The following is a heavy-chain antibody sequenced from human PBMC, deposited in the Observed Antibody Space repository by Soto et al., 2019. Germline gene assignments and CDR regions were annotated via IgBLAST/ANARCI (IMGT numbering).Heavy chain of an antibody. CDR3: ARGGVSTRTFDY. CDR2: IYPSDSET. Sequence: PGASMKISCNGCGYNFAGYWLAWVRQMPQKGPELMGIIYPSDSETRYRPSFQSQVTISADKSISSAYQQWSSLRASDTAMYYCARGGVSTRTFDYWGQGTPVTVSS. V-gene: IGHV5-51*01. D-gene: IGHD3-3*01. CDR1: GYNFAGYW. J-gene: IGHJ4*02.